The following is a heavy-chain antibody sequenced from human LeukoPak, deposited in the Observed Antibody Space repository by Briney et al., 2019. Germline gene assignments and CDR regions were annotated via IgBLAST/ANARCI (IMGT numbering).Heavy chain of an antibody. Sequence: SETLSLTCTVSGGSISSYYWGWIRQPPGKGLEWIGYIYYRGSTNYNPSLKSRVTISLDTSNNQFSLKLTSVTAADAAVYYCAREYSSSSGRRAFDIWGQGTMVTVSS. CDR3: AREYSSSSGRRAFDI. CDR2: IYYRGST. CDR1: GGSISSYY. V-gene: IGHV4-59*08. J-gene: IGHJ3*02. D-gene: IGHD6-6*01.